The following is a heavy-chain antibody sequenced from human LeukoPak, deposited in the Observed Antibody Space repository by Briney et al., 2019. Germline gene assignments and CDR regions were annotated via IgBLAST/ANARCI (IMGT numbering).Heavy chain of an antibody. V-gene: IGHV3-11*01. J-gene: IGHJ5*02. CDR2: ISSSGSTI. CDR1: GFTFSDYY. Sequence: GGSLRLSCAASGFTFSDYYMSWIRQAPGKGLEWVSYISSSGSTIYYADSVKGRFTISRDNAKNSLYLQMNSLRAEDTAVYYCARVTSPERGYLFDPWGQGTLVTVSS. D-gene: IGHD5-18*01. CDR3: ARVTSPERGYLFDP.